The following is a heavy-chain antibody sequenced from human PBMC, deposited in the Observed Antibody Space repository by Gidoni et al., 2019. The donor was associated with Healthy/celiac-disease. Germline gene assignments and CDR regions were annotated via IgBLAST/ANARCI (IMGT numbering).Heavy chain of an antibody. J-gene: IGHJ6*02. CDR2: ISYDGSNK. CDR3: AKEGRYYYGMDV. V-gene: IGHV3-30*18. Sequence: QVQLVESGGGVVQPGRSLRLSCAASGFTFSSYGMHWVRQAPGKGLEWVAVISYDGSNKYYADSVKGRFTISRDNSKNTLYLQMNSLRAEDTAVYYCAKEGRYYYGMDVWGQGTTVTVSS. CDR1: GFTFSSYG.